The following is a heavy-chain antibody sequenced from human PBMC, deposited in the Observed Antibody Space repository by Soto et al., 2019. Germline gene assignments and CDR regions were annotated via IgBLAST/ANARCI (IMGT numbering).Heavy chain of an antibody. CDR1: GGTFSSYT. CDR3: AKASVVVGLTYWYFDL. CDR2: IIPILGIA. V-gene: IGHV1-69*02. D-gene: IGHD1-26*01. J-gene: IGHJ2*01. Sequence: SVKVSCKASGGTFSSYTISWVRQAPGQGLEWMGRIIPILGIANYAQKFQGRVTITADKSTSTAYMELSSLRSEDTAVYYCAKASVVVGLTYWYFDLWGRGTLVTVSS.